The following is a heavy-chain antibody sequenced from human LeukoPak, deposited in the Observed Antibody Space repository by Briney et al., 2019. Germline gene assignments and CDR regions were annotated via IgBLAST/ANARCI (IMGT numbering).Heavy chain of an antibody. CDR1: GFTIGTAW. V-gene: IGHV3-15*01. CDR3: IAHFPYFYGFDV. Sequence: GGSLRLSCVSSGFTIGTAWMSWVRQAPGKGLEWLGHIKSEGEGATTDYAAPAKGRFAISRDDSKNMIYLQMSSLKIDDTAIYYCIAHFPYFYGFDVWGKGTTVTVSS. CDR2: IKSEGEGATT. J-gene: IGHJ6*04. D-gene: IGHD3-3*02.